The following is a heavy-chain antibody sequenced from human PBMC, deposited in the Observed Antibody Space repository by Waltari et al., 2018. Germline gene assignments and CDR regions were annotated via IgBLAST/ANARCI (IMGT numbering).Heavy chain of an antibody. D-gene: IGHD6-19*01. CDR1: GFSLRRYW. CDR3: ATGGLGLTGLDL. Sequence: EVQLVESGGGLVQTGGSLRLSCVASGFSLRRYWMYWVRQAPGKGPVWVSRIKTDGSYAEYADAVKGRFIISRENAKNTLYLQMNSLGVEDTAVYYCATGGLGLTGLDLWGQGTLVTVSS. CDR2: IKTDGSYA. V-gene: IGHV3-74*03. J-gene: IGHJ5*02.